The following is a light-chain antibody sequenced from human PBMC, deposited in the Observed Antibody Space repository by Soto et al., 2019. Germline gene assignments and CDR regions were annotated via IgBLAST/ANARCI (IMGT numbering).Light chain of an antibody. Sequence: QSALTQPASVSGSPGQSITISCTGTSSDVGYYNSVSWYQRHPGKVPKLIIYDVSSRPSGVSNRFSGFKSGNTASLTISGPPAEDEADYYCSSYPSSETHVLFGGGTKLTVL. CDR2: DVS. CDR3: SSYPSSETHVL. CDR1: SSDVGYYNS. V-gene: IGLV2-14*03. J-gene: IGLJ2*01.